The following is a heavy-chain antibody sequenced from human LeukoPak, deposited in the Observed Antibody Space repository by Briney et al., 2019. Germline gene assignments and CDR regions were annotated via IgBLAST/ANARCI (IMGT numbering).Heavy chain of an antibody. J-gene: IGHJ3*02. CDR3: ARDGGGSYYAFDI. D-gene: IGHD1-26*01. CDR2: IYYSGST. V-gene: IGHV4-59*01. Sequence: SETLSLTCTVSGGSISSYYRSWIRQPPGKGLEWIGYIYYSGSTNYNPSLKSRVTISVDTSKNQFSLKLSSVTAADTAVYYCARDGGGSYYAFDIWGQGTMVTVSS. CDR1: GGSISSYY.